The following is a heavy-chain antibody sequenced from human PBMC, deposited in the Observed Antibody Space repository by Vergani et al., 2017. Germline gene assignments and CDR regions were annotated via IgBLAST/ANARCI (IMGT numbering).Heavy chain of an antibody. CDR1: GFTFSSYS. J-gene: IGHJ4*02. Sequence: EVQLLESGGGLVQPGGSLRLSCAASGFTFSSYSMNWVRQAPGKGLEWVSYISSSSSTIYYADSVKGRFTISRDNAKNSLYLQMNSLRAEDTAVYYCARAPLLWFGELSRVDYWGQGTLVTVSS. CDR2: ISSSSSTI. V-gene: IGHV3-48*01. CDR3: ARAPLLWFGELSRVDY. D-gene: IGHD3-10*01.